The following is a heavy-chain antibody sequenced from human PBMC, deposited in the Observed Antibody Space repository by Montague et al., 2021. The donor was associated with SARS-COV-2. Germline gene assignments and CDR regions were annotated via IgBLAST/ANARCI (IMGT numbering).Heavy chain of an antibody. CDR3: ASQEVDTAMDRNYYYYGMDV. D-gene: IGHD5-18*01. Sequence: SETLSLTCTVSGGSISSYYWSWIRQPPGKGLEWFGYIYYSGSTNYNPSLKSRVTISVDTSKNQFSLKLSSVTAADTAVYYCASQEVDTAMDRNYYYYGMDVWGQGTTVTVSS. CDR1: GGSISSYY. CDR2: IYYSGST. V-gene: IGHV4-59*01. J-gene: IGHJ6*02.